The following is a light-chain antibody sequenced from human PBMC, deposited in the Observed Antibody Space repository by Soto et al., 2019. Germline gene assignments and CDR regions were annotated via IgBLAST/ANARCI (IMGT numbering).Light chain of an antibody. V-gene: IGLV6-57*04. J-gene: IGLJ2*01. Sequence: NFMLTQPHSVSESPGMTVTISCTRSSGSIASNYVQWFQQRPGSAPTTVIYEDNQRPSGVPSRFSGSIDSSSNSASLTISGPRTEDEADYYCQSYDSRNVAFGGGTKLTVL. CDR2: EDN. CDR1: SGSIASNY. CDR3: QSYDSRNVA.